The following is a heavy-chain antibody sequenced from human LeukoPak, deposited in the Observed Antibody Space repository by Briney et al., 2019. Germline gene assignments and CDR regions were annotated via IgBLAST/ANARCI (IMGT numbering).Heavy chain of an antibody. Sequence: ASVKVSCKASGYTFTSYYMHWVRQAPGQGLEWMGIINPSGGSTSYAQKFQGRVTMTRDTSTSTVYMELSSLRSEDTAVYYCARLNAYYYDSSGQGLDAFDIWGQGTMVTVSS. CDR3: ARLNAYYYDSSGQGLDAFDI. D-gene: IGHD3-22*01. CDR1: GYTFTSYY. CDR2: INPSGGST. J-gene: IGHJ3*02. V-gene: IGHV1-46*01.